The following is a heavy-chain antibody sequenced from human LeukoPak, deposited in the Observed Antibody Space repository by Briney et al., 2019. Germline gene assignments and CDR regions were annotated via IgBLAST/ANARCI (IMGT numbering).Heavy chain of an antibody. CDR3: ARRPGSGWYGRYSDL. Sequence: SETLSLTCAVYGGSFSGYYWSWIRQPPGKGLEWIGEINHSGSTNYNPSLKSRVTISVDTSKNQFSLKLSSVTAADTAVYYCARRPGSGWYGRYSDLWGRGTLVTVSS. V-gene: IGHV4-34*01. CDR2: INHSGST. J-gene: IGHJ2*01. D-gene: IGHD6-19*01. CDR1: GGSFSGYY.